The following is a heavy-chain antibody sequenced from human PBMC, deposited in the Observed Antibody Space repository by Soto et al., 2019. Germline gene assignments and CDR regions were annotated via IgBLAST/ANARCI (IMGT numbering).Heavy chain of an antibody. V-gene: IGHV4-4*02. Sequence: QVQLQESGPGLVKPSGTLSLTCAVSXXXXXXXXXXXXVXXXXXXGLEWIGEIYHSGSTNYNPSLKSRVXXSVXXXXNQXSXKXXXVTXXDXAVYYCARVAVAGTRFDYWGQGTLVTVSS. D-gene: IGHD6-19*01. CDR3: ARVAVAGTRFDY. CDR1: XXXXXXXXX. J-gene: IGHJ4*02. CDR2: IYHSGST.